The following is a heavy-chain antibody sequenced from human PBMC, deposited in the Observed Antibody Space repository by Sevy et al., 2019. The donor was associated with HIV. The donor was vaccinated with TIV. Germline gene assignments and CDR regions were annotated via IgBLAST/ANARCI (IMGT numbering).Heavy chain of an antibody. CDR2: ISYDGTNK. D-gene: IGHD1-26*01. CDR3: AREFTGWDLHLDY. V-gene: IGHV3-30-3*01. CDR1: GFAFSTHA. J-gene: IGHJ4*02. Sequence: GGSLRLSCVASGFAFSTHAMHWVRRAPDKGLEWVAVISYDGTNKNYADSVKDRFTISRDNSKNPLYLQMNSLRADDTAVYYYAREFTGWDLHLDYWGQGTLVTVSS.